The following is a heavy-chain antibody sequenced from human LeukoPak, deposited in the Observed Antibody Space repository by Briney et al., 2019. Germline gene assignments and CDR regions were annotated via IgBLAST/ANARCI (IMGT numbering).Heavy chain of an antibody. J-gene: IGHJ4*02. CDR3: TTDSDSSSSGY. Sequence: GGSLRLSCAASGFTFSSYGMHWVRQAPGKGLEWVAVISYDGSNKYYADSVKGRFTISRDDSKNTLYLQMNSLKTEDTAVYYCTTDSDSSSSGYWGQGTLVTVSS. CDR2: ISYDGSNK. V-gene: IGHV3-30*03. CDR1: GFTFSSYG. D-gene: IGHD6-6*01.